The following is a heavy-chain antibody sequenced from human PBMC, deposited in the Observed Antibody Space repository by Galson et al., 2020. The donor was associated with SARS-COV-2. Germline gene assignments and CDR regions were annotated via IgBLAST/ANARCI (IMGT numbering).Heavy chain of an antibody. CDR2: MLYDGSNK. CDR3: AKDYYDNGGMDV. V-gene: IGHV3-30*18. Sequence: GGSLRLSCAASGFTFSNYGMHWVRQAPGKGLEWVAVMLYDGSNKYYADSVKGRFTISRDNSKNSLYLQMNSLRAEDTAVYYCAKDYYDNGGMDVWGQGTTVTVSS. J-gene: IGHJ6*02. D-gene: IGHD3-22*01. CDR1: GFTFSNYG.